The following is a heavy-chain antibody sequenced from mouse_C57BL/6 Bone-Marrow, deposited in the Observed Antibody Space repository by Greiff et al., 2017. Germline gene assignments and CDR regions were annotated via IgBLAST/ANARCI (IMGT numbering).Heavy chain of an antibody. D-gene: IGHD3-3*01. Sequence: VHVKQSGAELVKPGASVKLSCTASGFNIKDSYMHWVKQRTEQGLEWIGRIDPEDGETKYAPKFQGKATITADTSSNTAYLQLSSLTSEDTAVYYCASSNRDRVCDYWGQGTTLTVSS. V-gene: IGHV14-2*01. J-gene: IGHJ2*01. CDR2: IDPEDGET. CDR1: GFNIKDSY. CDR3: ASSNRDRVCDY.